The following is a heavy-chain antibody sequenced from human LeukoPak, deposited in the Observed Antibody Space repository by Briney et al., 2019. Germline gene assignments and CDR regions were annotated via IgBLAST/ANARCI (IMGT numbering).Heavy chain of an antibody. Sequence: ASVKVSCKASGYTFTSYGISWVRQAPGQGLEWMGGIIPIFGTANYAQRFQGRVTITADESTSTAYMELSSLRSEDTAVYYCARGIAAAGNRGYYYYYMDVWGKGTTVTVSS. V-gene: IGHV1-69*13. D-gene: IGHD6-13*01. CDR3: ARGIAAAGNRGYYYYYMDV. CDR1: GYTFTSYG. J-gene: IGHJ6*03. CDR2: IIPIFGTA.